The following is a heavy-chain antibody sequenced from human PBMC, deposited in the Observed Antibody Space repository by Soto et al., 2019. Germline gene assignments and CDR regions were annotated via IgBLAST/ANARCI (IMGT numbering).Heavy chain of an antibody. CDR3: AAVYDSSGYYYVDAFDI. Sequence: SVKVSCKASGFTFTSSAVQWVRQARGQRLEWIGWIIVGSGNTNYAQKFQERVTTTRDMSTSTAYMELSSLRSEDTAVYYCAAVYDSSGYYYVDAFDIWGQGTMVTVSS. J-gene: IGHJ3*02. CDR2: IIVGSGNT. V-gene: IGHV1-58*01. D-gene: IGHD3-22*01. CDR1: GFTFTSSA.